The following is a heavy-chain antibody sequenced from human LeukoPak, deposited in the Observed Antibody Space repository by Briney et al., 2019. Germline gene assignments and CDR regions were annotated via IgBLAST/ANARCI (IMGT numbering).Heavy chain of an antibody. V-gene: IGHV4-4*07. CDR3: ARDEGYCSGGSCFTADAFDI. CDR1: GGSISSYY. Sequence: SETLSLTCTVSGGSISSYYWSWIRQPAGKGREWIGRIYTSGSTNYNPSLKSRVTMSVDTSKNQFSLKLSSVTAADTAVYYCARDEGYCSGGSCFTADAFDIWGQGTMVTVSS. J-gene: IGHJ3*02. CDR2: IYTSGST. D-gene: IGHD2-15*01.